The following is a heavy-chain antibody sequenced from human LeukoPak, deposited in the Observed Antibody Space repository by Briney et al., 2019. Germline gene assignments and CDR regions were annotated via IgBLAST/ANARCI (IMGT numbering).Heavy chain of an antibody. CDR3: ARDRGVRGAIDY. CDR1: GYSISSTYY. Sequence: SETLSLTCTVSGYSISSTYYWGWIRQPPGKGLEWIGSIYHSGSTYYNPSLKSRVTISVDTSKNQFSLKLTSVTAADTAVYYCARDRGVRGAIDYWGQGTLVTVSS. J-gene: IGHJ4*02. D-gene: IGHD3-10*01. CDR2: IYHSGST. V-gene: IGHV4-38-2*02.